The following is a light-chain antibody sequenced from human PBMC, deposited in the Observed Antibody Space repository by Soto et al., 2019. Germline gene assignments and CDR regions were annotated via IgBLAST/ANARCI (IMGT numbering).Light chain of an antibody. CDR3: QQRSSWPT. CDR1: QTVSSQ. J-gene: IGKJ1*01. V-gene: IGKV3-11*01. CDR2: DAS. Sequence: LLTQSPATLSLSPGECATLSCRASQTVSSQLAWYQQKPGQAPRLVIYDASKRATGVPGRFSGSGSGTDFTLTISSLEPDDFGVYYCQQRSSWPTCGQGTRVEIK.